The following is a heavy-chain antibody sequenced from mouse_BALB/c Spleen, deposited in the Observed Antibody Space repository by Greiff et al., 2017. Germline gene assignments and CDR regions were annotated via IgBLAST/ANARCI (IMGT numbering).Heavy chain of an antibody. CDR2: INPYNDGT. CDR1: GYTFTSYV. CDR3: ARHYGYDYYAMDY. J-gene: IGHJ4*01. D-gene: IGHD1-2*01. Sequence: VQLQQSGPELVKPGASVKMSCKASGYTFTSYVMHWVKQKPGQGLEWIGYINPYNDGTKYNEKFKGKATLTSDKSSSTAYMELSSLTSEDSAVYYCARHYGYDYYAMDYWGQGTSVTVSS. V-gene: IGHV1-14*01.